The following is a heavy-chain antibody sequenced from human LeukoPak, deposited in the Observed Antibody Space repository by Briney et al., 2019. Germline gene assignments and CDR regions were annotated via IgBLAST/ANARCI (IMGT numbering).Heavy chain of an antibody. CDR3: LTYSSRLKPDY. CDR1: GFTFSSYW. CDR2: INSDGSST. J-gene: IGHJ4*02. D-gene: IGHD6-13*01. V-gene: IGHV3-74*01. Sequence: GGSLRLSCAASGFTFSSYWMHWVRQAPGKGLVWVSCINSDGSSTSYADSVKGRFTISRDNAKNTLYLQMNSLRAEDTAVYYCLTYSSRLKPDYWGQGTLVTVSS.